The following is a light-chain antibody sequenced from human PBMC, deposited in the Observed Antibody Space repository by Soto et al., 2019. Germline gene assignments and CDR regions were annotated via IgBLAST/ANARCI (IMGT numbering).Light chain of an antibody. CDR2: AAS. CDR1: QSISSY. Sequence: IQMTQSPSSLSASVGDIVTITCRASQSISSYLNWYQQKPGKAPKLLIYAASSLQSGVPSRFSGSGSGTDFTLTISSLQPEDFATYYCQQSYSTPTITFGQGTRLEIK. V-gene: IGKV1-39*01. CDR3: QQSYSTPTIT. J-gene: IGKJ5*01.